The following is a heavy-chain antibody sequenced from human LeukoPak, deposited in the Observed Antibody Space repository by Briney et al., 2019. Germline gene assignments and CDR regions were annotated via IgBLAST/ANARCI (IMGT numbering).Heavy chain of an antibody. CDR2: IRYDGSNK. V-gene: IGHV3-30*02. Sequence: GGSLRLSCAASGFTFSSYGMHWVRQAPGKGLEWVAFIRYDGSNKYYADSVKGRFTISRDNSKNTLYLQMNSLRAEDTAVYYCAKGKWTARGYFDYWGQGTLVTVSS. J-gene: IGHJ4*02. CDR1: GFTFSSYG. CDR3: AKGKWTARGYFDY. D-gene: IGHD1-26*01.